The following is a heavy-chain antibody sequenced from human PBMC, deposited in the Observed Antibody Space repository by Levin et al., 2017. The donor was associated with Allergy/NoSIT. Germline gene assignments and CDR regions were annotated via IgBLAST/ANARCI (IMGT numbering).Heavy chain of an antibody. V-gene: IGHV4-39*07. CDR3: ARTGVGRYFDY. CDR2: IYYSGTT. CDR1: SGSISSSSYY. J-gene: IGHJ4*01. Sequence: ESLKISCTVSSGSISSSSYYWGWIRQPPGKGLEWIASIYYSGTTYYSPSLKSRVTMSVDTSKNHFSLNLSSVTAADTAVYYCARTGVGRYFDYWGQGTLVTVSS. D-gene: IGHD3-10*01.